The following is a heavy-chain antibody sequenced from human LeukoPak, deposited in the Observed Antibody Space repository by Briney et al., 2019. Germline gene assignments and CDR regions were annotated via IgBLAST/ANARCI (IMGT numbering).Heavy chain of an antibody. J-gene: IGHJ3*01. CDR2: IRSSCDYK. D-gene: IGHD1-26*01. CDR3: SRAKGAWVHDAFDF. Sequence: GGSLRLSCAPSGFTFCLYSMNCVPAAPERGRGCGSSIRSSCDYKYYADSVNGRFTISTDTAKNSLYVQMNSLRAEDTAVYYCSRAKGAWVHDAFDFWGQGTMVTVSS. CDR1: GFTFCLYS. V-gene: IGHV3-21*01.